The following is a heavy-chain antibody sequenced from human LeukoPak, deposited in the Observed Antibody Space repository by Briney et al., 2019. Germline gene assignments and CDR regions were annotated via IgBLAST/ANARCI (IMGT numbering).Heavy chain of an antibody. Sequence: GGSLRLSCAASSFAFSTYAMTWVRQAPGKGLEWVSSITGTGGTSYADSVKGRFAISRDNSKNTLYLQMNSLRAEDTAVYYCTKAPNGDYVGAFDFWGQGTMVTVSS. V-gene: IGHV3-23*01. CDR1: SFAFSTYA. J-gene: IGHJ3*01. CDR2: ITGTGGT. CDR3: TKAPNGDYVGAFDF. D-gene: IGHD4-17*01.